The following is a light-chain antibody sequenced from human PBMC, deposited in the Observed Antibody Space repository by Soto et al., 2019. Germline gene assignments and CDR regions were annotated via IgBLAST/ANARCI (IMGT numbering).Light chain of an antibody. J-gene: IGKJ5*01. CDR1: QTIDSW. CDR2: AAS. V-gene: IGKV1-39*01. CDR3: QQGHSNPIT. Sequence: DIQMTQSPSTLSASVGDRVTITCRASQTIDSWLAWYQQRPGKPPKLLIYAASSLQSGVPSRFSGSGSGTDFTLTISSLQPEDFATYYCQQGHSNPITLGQGTRLEI.